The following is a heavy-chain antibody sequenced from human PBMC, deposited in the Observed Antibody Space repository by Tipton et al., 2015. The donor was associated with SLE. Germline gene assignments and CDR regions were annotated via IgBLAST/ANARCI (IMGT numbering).Heavy chain of an antibody. CDR3: AKDSEGIAAAGTFDY. V-gene: IGHV3-48*03. D-gene: IGHD6-13*01. CDR2: ISSSGSTI. CDR1: GFTFSSYE. J-gene: IGHJ4*02. Sequence: SLRLSCVASGFTFSSYEMNWVRQAPGKGLEWVSYISSSGSTIYYADSVKGRFTISRDNSKNTLYLQMNSLRAEDTAVYYCAKDSEGIAAAGTFDYWGQGTLVTVSS.